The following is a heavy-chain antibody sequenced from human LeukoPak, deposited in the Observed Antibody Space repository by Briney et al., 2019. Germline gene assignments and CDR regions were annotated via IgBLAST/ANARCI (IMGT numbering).Heavy chain of an antibody. Sequence: GASVKVSCKASGYTFTSYGISWVRQAPGQGLEWMGWISAYNGNTSYAQKLQGRVTMTTDTSTRTAYMELRSLRSDDTAVYYCARDHVGYSSGWAIDYWGQGTLVTVSS. V-gene: IGHV1-18*01. D-gene: IGHD6-25*01. CDR1: GYTFTSYG. CDR2: ISAYNGNT. J-gene: IGHJ4*02. CDR3: ARDHVGYSSGWAIDY.